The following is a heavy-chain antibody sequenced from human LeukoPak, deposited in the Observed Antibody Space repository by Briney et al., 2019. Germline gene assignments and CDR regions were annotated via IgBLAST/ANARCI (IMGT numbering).Heavy chain of an antibody. Sequence: GSLRLSCAASGFTFSSYAMHWVRQAPGKGLEWVAVISYDGSNKYYADSVKGRFTISRDNSKNTLYLQMNSLRAEDTAVYYCAKDVVRGALIPFDYWGQGTLVTVSS. D-gene: IGHD3-10*01. CDR3: AKDVVRGALIPFDY. J-gene: IGHJ4*02. V-gene: IGHV3-30-3*01. CDR1: GFTFSSYA. CDR2: ISYDGSNK.